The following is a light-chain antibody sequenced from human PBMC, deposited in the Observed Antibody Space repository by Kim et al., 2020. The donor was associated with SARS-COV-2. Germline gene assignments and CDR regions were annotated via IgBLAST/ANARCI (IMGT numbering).Light chain of an antibody. J-gene: IGKJ1*01. V-gene: IGKV3-15*01. CDR3: QHYNNWPGWT. CDR1: QSVNSN. Sequence: ETVMTQSPATLSVSPGERVTLSCRASQSVNSNLAWYQQKPGQAPRLLIYGGSIRATGIPARFSGSGSGTEFTLTISSLQSEDFAFYHCQHYNNWPGWTLGQGSKVDIK. CDR2: GGS.